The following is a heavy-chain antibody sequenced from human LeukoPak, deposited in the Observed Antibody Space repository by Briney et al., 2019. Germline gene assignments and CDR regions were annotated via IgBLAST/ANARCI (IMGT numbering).Heavy chain of an antibody. CDR3: ARDLFSSHPDY. D-gene: IGHD6-13*01. J-gene: IGHJ4*02. CDR2: IWSNGRDK. CDR1: GFTFSRYG. Sequence: PGGSLRLSCATSGFTFSRYGIHWVRQAPGKGLEWVAVIWSNGRDKYYADSVKGRFTISRDNSKNTVYVQVNSLRAEDTAVYYCARDLFSSHPDYWGQGTLVTVSS. V-gene: IGHV3-33*01.